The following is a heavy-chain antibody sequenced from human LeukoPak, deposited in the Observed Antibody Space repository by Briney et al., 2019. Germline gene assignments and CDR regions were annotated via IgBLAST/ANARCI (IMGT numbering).Heavy chain of an antibody. Sequence: PSQTLSLTCAISGDSVSSNSAAWTWLRQSPSRGLEWLGRTYYRSKWYNDYAVSVKSRITINPDTSKNQFSLQLNSVTPEDTAVYYCARGRMVRGVIMGIHYYYGMDVWGQGTTVTVSS. CDR1: GDSVSSNSAA. CDR3: ARGRMVRGVIMGIHYYYGMDV. CDR2: TYYRSKWYN. D-gene: IGHD3-10*01. V-gene: IGHV6-1*01. J-gene: IGHJ6*02.